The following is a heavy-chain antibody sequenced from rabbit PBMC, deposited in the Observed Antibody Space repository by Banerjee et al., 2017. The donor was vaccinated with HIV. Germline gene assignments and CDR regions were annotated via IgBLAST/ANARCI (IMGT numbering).Heavy chain of an antibody. J-gene: IGHJ4*01. Sequence: QEQLKETGGGLVQPGGSLTLSCKASGFDFSSYWMGWVRQAPGKGLEWIGCIDTGDGTTLCASWVNGRFTISSHNAQNTLYLQLTSLTAADTATYFCVRGDDDYPTYFNLWGPGTLVTVS. CDR1: GFDFSSYW. CDR2: IDTGDGTT. D-gene: IGHD2-1*01. V-gene: IGHV1S47*01. CDR3: VRGDDDYPTYFNL.